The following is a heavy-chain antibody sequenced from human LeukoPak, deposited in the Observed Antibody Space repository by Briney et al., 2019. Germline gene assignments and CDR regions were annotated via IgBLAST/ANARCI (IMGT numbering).Heavy chain of an antibody. J-gene: IGHJ4*02. D-gene: IGHD1-26*01. CDR1: GFTFSSYA. CDR3: ARVHSGTYSYLDY. CDR2: ISGSGGST. Sequence: PGGSLRLSCAASGFTFSSYAMSWVRQAPGKGLEWVSAISGSGGSTYYADSVKGRFTISRDNSKNTLYLQMNSLGAEDTAVYYCARVHSGTYSYLDYWGQGTLVTVSS. V-gene: IGHV3-23*01.